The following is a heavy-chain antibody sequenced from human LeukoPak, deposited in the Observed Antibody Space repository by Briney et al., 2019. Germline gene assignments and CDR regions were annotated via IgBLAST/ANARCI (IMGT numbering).Heavy chain of an antibody. CDR1: GFTVSNNH. Sequence: GGSLRLSCAPSGFTVSNNHMNRVRQAPGKGLEWVSVIFNGGSTYYADSVKGRFTISRDISKNTLYLQMNSLRAEDTAVYYCATSIVGFTYDEHFQHWGQGTLVTVSS. CDR3: ATSIVGFTYDEHFQH. V-gene: IGHV3-53*01. CDR2: IFNGGST. D-gene: IGHD1-26*01. J-gene: IGHJ1*01.